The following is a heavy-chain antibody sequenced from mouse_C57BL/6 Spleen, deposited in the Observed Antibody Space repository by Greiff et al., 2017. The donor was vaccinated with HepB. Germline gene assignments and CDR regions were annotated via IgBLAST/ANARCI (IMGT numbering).Heavy chain of an antibody. Sequence: EVKLQESGPELVKPGASVKIPCKASGYTFTDYNMDWVKQSHGKSLEWIGDINPNHGGTIYNQKFKGKATLTVDTSSSTAYMELRSLTSEDTAVYYCARGDYGNPWYFDVWGTGTTVTVSS. J-gene: IGHJ1*03. D-gene: IGHD2-1*01. CDR3: ARGDYGNPWYFDV. CDR1: GYTFTDYN. V-gene: IGHV1-18*01. CDR2: INPNHGGT.